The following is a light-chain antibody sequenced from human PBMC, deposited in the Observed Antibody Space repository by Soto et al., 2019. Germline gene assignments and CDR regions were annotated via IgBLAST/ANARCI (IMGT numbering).Light chain of an antibody. J-gene: IGLJ1*01. CDR1: SSDVGGYNY. CDR3: CSYAGSYTWV. V-gene: IGLV2-11*01. CDR2: DVS. Sequence: QSALAQPRSVSGSPGQSVTISCTGTSSDVGGYNYVSWYQQHPGKAPKLMIYDVSKRPSGVPDRFSGSKSGNTASLTISGLQAEDEADYYCCSYAGSYTWVFGNGTKVTVL.